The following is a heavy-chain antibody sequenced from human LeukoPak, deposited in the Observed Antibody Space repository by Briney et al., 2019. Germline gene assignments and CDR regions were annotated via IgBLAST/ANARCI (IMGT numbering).Heavy chain of an antibody. V-gene: IGHV3-21*01. J-gene: IGHJ4*02. D-gene: IGHD1-26*01. CDR2: ISSSSSYI. CDR3: ARDRSQWELPFDY. CDR1: GFTFSSYS. Sequence: GGSLRLSCAASGFTFSSYSMNWVRQAPGKGLEWVSSISSSSSYIYYADSVKGRFTISRDNAKNSLYLQMNSPRAEDTAVYYCARDRSQWELPFDYWGQGTLVTVSS.